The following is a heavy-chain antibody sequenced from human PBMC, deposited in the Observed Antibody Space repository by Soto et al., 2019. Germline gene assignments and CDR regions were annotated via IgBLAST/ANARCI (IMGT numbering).Heavy chain of an antibody. CDR1: GYTFTDYF. D-gene: IGHD3-22*01. J-gene: IGHJ4*02. CDR3: ARGGYFDSSNYLAY. CDR2: INPGNGNT. V-gene: IGHV1-3*01. Sequence: ASVKVSCKASGYTFTDYFVHWVRQAPGQGLEWMGWINPGNGNTKYSQQFQGRVIIDRDTSASTAYMELSSLRPEDTAVYYCARGGYFDSSNYLAYWGLGTLVTVSS.